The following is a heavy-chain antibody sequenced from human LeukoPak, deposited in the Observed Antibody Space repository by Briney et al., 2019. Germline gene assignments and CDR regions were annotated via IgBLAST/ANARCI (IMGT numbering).Heavy chain of an antibody. CDR2: IYYSGST. V-gene: IGHV4-39*07. Sequence: PSETLSLTCTVSGGSISSSSYYWGWIRQPPGKGLEWIGSIYYSGSTYYNPSLNLKSRVTISVDTSKNQFSLKLSPVTAADTAVYYCASWVDYGDSRFDYWGQGTLVTVSS. J-gene: IGHJ4*02. CDR3: ASWVDYGDSRFDY. D-gene: IGHD4-17*01. CDR1: GGSISSSSYY.